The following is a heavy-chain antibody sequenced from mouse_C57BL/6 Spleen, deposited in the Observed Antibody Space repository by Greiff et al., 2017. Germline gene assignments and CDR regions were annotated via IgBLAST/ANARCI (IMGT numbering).Heavy chain of an antibody. CDR1: GYTFTSYW. J-gene: IGHJ1*03. Sequence: QVQLKQPGAELVKPGASVKLSCKASGYTFTSYWMQWVKQRPGQGLEWIGEIDPSDSYTNYNQKFKGKATLTVDTSSSTAYMQLSSLTSEDAAVYYCARRQRYWYFDVWGTGTTGTVSS. CDR2: IDPSDSYT. D-gene: IGHD6-1*01. V-gene: IGHV1-50*01. CDR3: ARRQRYWYFDV.